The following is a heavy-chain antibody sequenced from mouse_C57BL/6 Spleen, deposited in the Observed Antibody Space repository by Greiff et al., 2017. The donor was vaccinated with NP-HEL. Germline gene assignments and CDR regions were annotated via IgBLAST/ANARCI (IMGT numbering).Heavy chain of an antibody. CDR2: IDPSDSET. Sequence: VQLQQPGAELVRPGSSVKLSCKASGYTFTSYWMHWVKQRPIQGLEWIGNIDPSDSETHYNQKFKDKATLTVDKSSSTAYMQLSSLTSEDSAVYYCASGGYYSYAMDYWGQGTSVTVSS. CDR1: GYTFTSYW. V-gene: IGHV1-52*01. D-gene: IGHD2-3*01. CDR3: ASGGYYSYAMDY. J-gene: IGHJ4*01.